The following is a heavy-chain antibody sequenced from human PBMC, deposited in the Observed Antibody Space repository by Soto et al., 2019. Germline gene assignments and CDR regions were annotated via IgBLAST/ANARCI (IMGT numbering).Heavy chain of an antibody. J-gene: IGHJ5*02. Sequence: GSLRLACSASGFTFRSFTMNGVRQAPGKGLEWVSTISSNSAYIYYTDALRGRFTISRDNAKNLLHLQMNSLRAEDTAVYYCTRDASRDSSARGWFDPWGPGTLVTVYS. CDR2: ISSNSAYI. V-gene: IGHV3-21*01. D-gene: IGHD6-13*01. CDR1: GFTFRSFT. CDR3: TRDASRDSSARGWFDP.